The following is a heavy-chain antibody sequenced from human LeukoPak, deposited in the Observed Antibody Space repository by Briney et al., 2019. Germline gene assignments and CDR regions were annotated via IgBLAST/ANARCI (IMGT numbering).Heavy chain of an antibody. Sequence: GGSLRLSCAASGFTFSSYAMSWVRQAPGKGLEWVAVISYDGSNKYYADSVKGRFTISRDNSKNTLYLQMNSLRAEDTAVYYCARDSPYFDYWGQGTLVTVSS. J-gene: IGHJ4*02. CDR3: ARDSPYFDY. CDR2: ISYDGSNK. CDR1: GFTFSSYA. V-gene: IGHV3-30-3*01.